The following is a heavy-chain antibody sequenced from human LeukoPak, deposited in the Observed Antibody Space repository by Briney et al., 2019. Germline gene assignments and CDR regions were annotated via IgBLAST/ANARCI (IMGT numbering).Heavy chain of an antibody. CDR1: GFTFSSYG. V-gene: IGHV3-30*18. CDR3: AKESLYCSSTGCYSYFDY. CDR2: ISNDGSNK. J-gene: IGHJ4*02. D-gene: IGHD2-2*01. Sequence: GRYLRLSCAASGFTFSSYGMHWVRQAPGKGLEWVAVISNDGSNKYYADSVKGRFSIARDNSKNTLYLQMNSLRAEDTAVYYCAKESLYCSSTGCYSYFDYWGQGTLVTVSS.